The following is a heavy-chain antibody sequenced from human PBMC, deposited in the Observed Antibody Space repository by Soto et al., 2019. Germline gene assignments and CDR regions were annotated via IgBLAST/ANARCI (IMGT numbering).Heavy chain of an antibody. CDR3: ARCAVAGTGGYGMDV. J-gene: IGHJ6*02. D-gene: IGHD6-19*01. CDR2: MNPNSGNT. Sequence: QVQLVQSGAEVKKPGASVKVSCKASGYTFTSYDINWVRQATGQGLEWMGWMNPNSGNTGYAQKFQGRVTMTRNTSVSTAYMELSSLRSQDTTVYYCARCAVAGTGGYGMDVWGQGTTVTVSS. V-gene: IGHV1-8*01. CDR1: GYTFTSYD.